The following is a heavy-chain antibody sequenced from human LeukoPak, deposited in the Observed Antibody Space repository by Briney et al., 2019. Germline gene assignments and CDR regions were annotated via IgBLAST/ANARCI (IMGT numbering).Heavy chain of an antibody. D-gene: IGHD2-2*01. J-gene: IGHJ4*02. V-gene: IGHV4-61*02. CDR1: GRSISSGYNY. Sequence: SETMSLTCTVSGRSISSGYNYWSWIRQPAGKGLEWIGRIYTSGTTNYNPSLKSRVTISQDTSNNQSSLKLRSGTAADTAFYYCAKSGCSSSSCPGFLWGQGTLATVSS. CDR2: IYTSGTT. CDR3: AKSGCSSSSCPGFL.